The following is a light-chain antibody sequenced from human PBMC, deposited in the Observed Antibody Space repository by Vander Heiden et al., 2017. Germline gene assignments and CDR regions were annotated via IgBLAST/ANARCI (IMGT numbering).Light chain of an antibody. CDR3: QQYNNWRRT. CDR1: QSVSSN. CDR2: GAS. V-gene: IGKV3-15*01. J-gene: IGKJ1*01. Sequence: ELVMTQSPPTLSVSPGERATLSCRASQSVSSNLAWYQQKPGQAPRLLIYGASTRATGIPARFSGSGSGTEFTLTISSLQSEDFAVYYCQQYNNWRRTFGQGTKVEIK.